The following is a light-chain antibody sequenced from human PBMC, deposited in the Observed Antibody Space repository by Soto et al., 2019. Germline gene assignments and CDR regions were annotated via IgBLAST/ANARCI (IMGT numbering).Light chain of an antibody. V-gene: IGKV1-5*03. CDR2: KAS. Sequence: DIQITQAPSNLSGSVGDRVTITCRASQTISSWLAWYQQKPGKAPKLLIYKASTLKSGVPSRFSGSGSGTEFTLTISSLQPDDFATYYCQHYNSYSEAFVQGTKV. CDR1: QTISSW. CDR3: QHYNSYSEA. J-gene: IGKJ1*01.